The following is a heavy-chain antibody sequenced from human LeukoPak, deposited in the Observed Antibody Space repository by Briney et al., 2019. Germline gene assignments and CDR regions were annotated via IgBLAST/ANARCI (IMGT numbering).Heavy chain of an antibody. CDR3: ARDTPYYDILTGYYTWGSAAFDY. D-gene: IGHD3-9*01. CDR1: GFTFSSYA. Sequence: GGSLRLSCAASGFTFSSYAMHWVRQAPGKGLEWAAVISYDGSNKYYADSVKGRFTISRDNSKNTLYLQMNSLRAEDTAVYYCARDTPYYDILTGYYTWGSAAFDYWGQGTLVTVSS. J-gene: IGHJ4*02. V-gene: IGHV3-30-3*01. CDR2: ISYDGSNK.